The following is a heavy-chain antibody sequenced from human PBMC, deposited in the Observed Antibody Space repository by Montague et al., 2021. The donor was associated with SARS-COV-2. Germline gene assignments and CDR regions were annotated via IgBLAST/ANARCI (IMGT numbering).Heavy chain of an antibody. Sequence: SETRSLTCTVSGGSISSSSYYWAWIRQPPGQGLEFMGTIYYSGSTYYNPSLKGRASMSPDTTKNQFSLKLTSVTAADTAVYYCAREQWLGDGEGPDAWGQGTLVTVSS. J-gene: IGHJ5*02. D-gene: IGHD6-19*01. CDR2: IYYSGST. V-gene: IGHV4-39*07. CDR1: GGSISSSSYY. CDR3: AREQWLGDGEGPDA.